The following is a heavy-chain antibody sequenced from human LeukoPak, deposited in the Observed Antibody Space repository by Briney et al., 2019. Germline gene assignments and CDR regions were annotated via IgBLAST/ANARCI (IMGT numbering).Heavy chain of an antibody. V-gene: IGHV3-30*02. CDR1: GFTFSSYG. D-gene: IGHD5-18*01. J-gene: IGHJ4*02. CDR3: ARDPARGYSYGALY. Sequence: PGGSLRLSCAASGFTFSSYGMHWVRQAPGKGLEWVAFIRYDGSNKYYADSVKGRFTISRDNSKNTLYLQMNSLRAEDTAVYYCARDPARGYSYGALYWGQGTLVTVSS. CDR2: IRYDGSNK.